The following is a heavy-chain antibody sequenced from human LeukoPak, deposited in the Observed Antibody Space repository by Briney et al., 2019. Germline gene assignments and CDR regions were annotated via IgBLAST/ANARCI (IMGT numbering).Heavy chain of an antibody. CDR3: AREESIGSYQFLNEY. J-gene: IGHJ4*02. CDR1: GYTFTSYD. V-gene: IGHV1-18*01. CDR2: ISPYNGNT. Sequence: ASVKVSCKASGYTFTSYDFSWVRQAPGQGLEWMGWISPYNGNTKYVQKFQGRVTMTTDTSTSTAYMEVRSLRSDDTAVYYCAREESIGSYQFLNEYWGQGTLVTVSS. D-gene: IGHD1-26*01.